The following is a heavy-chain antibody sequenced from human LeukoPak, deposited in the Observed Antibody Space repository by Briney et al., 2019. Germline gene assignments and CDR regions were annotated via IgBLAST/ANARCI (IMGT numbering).Heavy chain of an antibody. CDR2: ISSDGRST. D-gene: IGHD3-16*01. CDR3: ASQLGGNVY. V-gene: IGHV3-74*01. Sequence: AGSLRLSCAASGFTFSDNWMHWVRQAPGKGLVWVSVISSDGRSTIYADSVKGRFTISRDNAKNTLYLQMDSLRAEDTAVYFCASQLGGNVYWGQGTLVTVSS. J-gene: IGHJ4*02. CDR1: GFTFSDNW.